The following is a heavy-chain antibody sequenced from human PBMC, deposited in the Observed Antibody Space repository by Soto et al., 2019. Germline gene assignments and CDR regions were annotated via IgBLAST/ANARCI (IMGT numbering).Heavy chain of an antibody. V-gene: IGHV1-3*05. Sequence: QVQLVQSGAEEKKPGASVKVPCKASGYTFTSYAIHWVRQAPGQRLEWMGWINAGNGNTKYSQKFQGRVTITRDTSASTAYMELSSLKSEETAVYYCARGDWWLFDYWGQGTLVTVSS. J-gene: IGHJ4*02. CDR1: GYTFTSYA. D-gene: IGHD2-8*02. CDR3: ARGDWWLFDY. CDR2: INAGNGNT.